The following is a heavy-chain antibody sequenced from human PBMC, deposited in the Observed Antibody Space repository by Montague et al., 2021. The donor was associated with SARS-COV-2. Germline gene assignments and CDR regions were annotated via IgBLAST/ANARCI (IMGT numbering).Heavy chain of an antibody. J-gene: IGHJ6*02. CDR3: ARSVFSENCRKGLWGVSSVGSFSMDV. CDR2: IYYSGST. CDR1: IGSISSYY. V-gene: IGHV4-59*01. D-gene: IGHD2-15*01. Sequence: SETLSLTCTVSIGSISSYYWSWIRQPPGKGLEWIGNIYYSGSTNYNPSLKSRVTISVDTSKNQFSLTLSSVTAADTAVSYCARSVFSENCRKGLWGVSSVGSFSMDVWGQGTTVTVSS.